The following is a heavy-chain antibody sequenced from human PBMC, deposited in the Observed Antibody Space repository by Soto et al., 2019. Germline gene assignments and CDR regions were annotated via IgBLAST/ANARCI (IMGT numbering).Heavy chain of an antibody. CDR3: ARVRVCSSTSCYTKGSWFDP. V-gene: IGHV1-69*13. CDR2: IIPIFGTA. CDR1: GGTFSSYA. Sequence: SVKVSCKASGGTFSSYAISWVRQAPGQGLEWMGGIIPIFGTANYAQKFQGRVTITADESTSTAYMELSSLRSEDTAVYYCARVRVCSSTSCYTKGSWFDPWGQGTLVTVSS. D-gene: IGHD2-2*02. J-gene: IGHJ5*02.